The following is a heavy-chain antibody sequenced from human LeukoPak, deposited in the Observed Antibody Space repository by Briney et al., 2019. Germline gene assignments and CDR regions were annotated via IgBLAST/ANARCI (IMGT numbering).Heavy chain of an antibody. CDR1: GYTFTSYD. CDR3: ARGFFVVVPAAISGWFDP. J-gene: IGHJ5*02. D-gene: IGHD2-2*02. CDR2: MNPNSGNT. V-gene: IGHV1-8*01. Sequence: GASVKVSCKASGYTFTSYDINWVRQATGQGLEWMGWMNPNSGNTGYAQKFQGRVTMTRSTSISTAYMELSSLRSEDTAVYYCARGFFVVVPAAISGWFDPWGQGTLVTVSS.